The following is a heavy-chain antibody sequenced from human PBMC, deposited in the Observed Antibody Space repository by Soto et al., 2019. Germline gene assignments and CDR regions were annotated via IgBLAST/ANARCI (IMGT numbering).Heavy chain of an antibody. V-gene: IGHV3-30*03. J-gene: IGHJ5*01. D-gene: IGHD3-22*01. CDR2: VSNDGIRK. CDR3: ARWVGGSMYENRGKYDS. CDR1: GFIFSGSG. Sequence: QVQLVESGGGVVQPGRSLRLTCAASGFIFSGSGMHWVRQAPGKGLEWVALVSNDGIRKYYGDSVKGRFTISRDNAENTLYLQMNSMRAEDTAVYYCARWVGGSMYENRGKYDSWGQGPLVTVSS.